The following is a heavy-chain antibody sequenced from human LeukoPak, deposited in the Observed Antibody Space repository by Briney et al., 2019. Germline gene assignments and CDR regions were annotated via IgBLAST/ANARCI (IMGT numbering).Heavy chain of an antibody. V-gene: IGHV4-34*01. D-gene: IGHD7-27*01. CDR3: ARALGTPYYYYYYMDV. Sequence: SETLSLTCAVYGGSFSGYYWSWIRQTPGKGLEWIGEINHSGSTNYNPSLKSRVTISVDTSKNQFSLKLSSVTAADTAVYYCARALGTPYYYYYYMDVWGKGTTVTVSS. J-gene: IGHJ6*03. CDR1: GGSFSGYY. CDR2: INHSGST.